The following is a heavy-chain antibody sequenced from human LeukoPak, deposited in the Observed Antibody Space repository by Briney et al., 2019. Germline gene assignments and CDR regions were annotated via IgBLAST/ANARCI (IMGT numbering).Heavy chain of an antibody. V-gene: IGHV3-15*01. CDR3: TTLGFDP. Sequence: PGGSLRLSCAASGFTFSGAWMSWVRQAPGKGLEWVGRINSKTDGGTTDYAAPVKGRFTISRDDSKNTLYLQMNSLKTEDTAVYYCTTLGFDPWGQGTLVTVSS. CDR2: INSKTDGGTT. CDR1: GFTFSGAW. J-gene: IGHJ5*02.